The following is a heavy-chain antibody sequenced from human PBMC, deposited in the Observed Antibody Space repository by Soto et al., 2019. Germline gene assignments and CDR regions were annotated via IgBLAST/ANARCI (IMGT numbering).Heavy chain of an antibody. D-gene: IGHD3-10*01. J-gene: IGHJ3*02. CDR2: IYYSGST. CDR1: GGSISSYY. Sequence: QVQLQESGPGLVKPSETLSLTCTVSGGSISSYYWSWIRQPPGKGLEWIGYIYYSGSTNYNPSLKSRVTISVDTSKNQFSLKLSSVTAADTAVYYCARDIPLGFDAFDIWGQGTMVTVSS. CDR3: ARDIPLGFDAFDI. V-gene: IGHV4-59*01.